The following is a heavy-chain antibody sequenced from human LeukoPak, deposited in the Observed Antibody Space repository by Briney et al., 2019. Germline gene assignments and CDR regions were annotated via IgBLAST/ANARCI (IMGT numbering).Heavy chain of an antibody. D-gene: IGHD3-10*01. J-gene: IGHJ4*02. CDR1: GYTFTSYF. CDR3: ARRSKILLALDF. Sequence: ASVKVSCKASGYTFTSYFIHWVRQAPGQGLEWMGIINPSGGSTSYAQKFQGRVTMTRDMSTSTVYMELSSLRSEDTAVYYCARRSKILLALDFWGQGTLVTVSS. CDR2: INPSGGST. V-gene: IGHV1-46*01.